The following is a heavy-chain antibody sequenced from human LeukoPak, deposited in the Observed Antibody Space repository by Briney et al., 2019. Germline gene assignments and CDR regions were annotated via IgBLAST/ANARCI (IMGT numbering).Heavy chain of an antibody. CDR1: GYSISSGYY. D-gene: IGHD3-10*01. J-gene: IGHJ4*02. CDR2: IYHSGST. V-gene: IGHV4-38-2*02. Sequence: PSETLSLTCTVSGYSISSGYYWGWIRQPPGKGLEWIGSIYHSGSTYYNPSLKSRVTISVDTSKNQFSLKLSSVTAADTAVYYCARGQVDYYGSGGAFDYWGQGTLVTVSS. CDR3: ARGQVDYYGSGGAFDY.